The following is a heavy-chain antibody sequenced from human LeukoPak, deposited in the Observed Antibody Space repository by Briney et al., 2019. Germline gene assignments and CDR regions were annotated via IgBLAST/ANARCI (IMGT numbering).Heavy chain of an antibody. CDR3: ARGYYGSGSYYNWFDP. J-gene: IGHJ5*02. CDR1: GDSVSSNSAA. D-gene: IGHD3-10*01. V-gene: IGHV6-1*01. CDR2: TYYRSKWYN. Sequence: SQTLSLTCAISGDSVSSNSAAWNWIRQSPSRGLEWPGRTYYRSKWYNDYAVSVKSRITINPDTSKNQFSLQLNSVTPEDTAVYYCARGYYGSGSYYNWFDPWGQGTLVTVSS.